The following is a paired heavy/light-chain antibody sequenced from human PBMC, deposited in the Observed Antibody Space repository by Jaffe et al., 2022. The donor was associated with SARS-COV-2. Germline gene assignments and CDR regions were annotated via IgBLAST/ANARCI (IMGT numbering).Light chain of an antibody. Sequence: DIVMTQSPLSLPVTPGEPASISCRSSQSLLHSFGYNYLAWYLQKPGQSPQLLIYLGSDRASGVPDRFSGSGSGTDFTLKISRVEAEDVGVYFCMQALQSPWTFGQGTKVEIK. J-gene: IGKJ1*01. V-gene: IGKV2-28*01. CDR1: QSLLHSFGYNY. CDR3: MQALQSPWT. CDR2: LGS.
Heavy chain of an antibody. J-gene: IGHJ6*03. CDR3: AKSNGQQLAQYSYYYYMDV. CDR2: ISGAGGYT. Sequence: EVQLVESGGALVHPGGSLRLSCAASGFTFSSYDMNWARQAPGKGLEWVATISGAGGYTDYADSVKGRFTISRDNSENTLHLQMNSLRAEDTAVYYCAKSNGQQLAQYSYYYYMDVWGKGTTVTVSS. CDR1: GFTFSSYD. D-gene: IGHD6-13*01. V-gene: IGHV3-23*04.